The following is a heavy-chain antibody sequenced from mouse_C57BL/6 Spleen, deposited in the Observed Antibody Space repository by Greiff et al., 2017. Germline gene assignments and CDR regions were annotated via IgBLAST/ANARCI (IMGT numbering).Heavy chain of an antibody. CDR1: GYTFTSYW. CDR2: IDPSDSYT. V-gene: IGHV1-59*01. CDR3: ARDWDGGFAD. J-gene: IGHJ3*01. Sequence: VQLQQPGAELVRPGTSVKLSCKASGYTFTSYWMHWVKQRPGQGLEWIGVIDPSDSYTNYNQKFKGKATLTVDTSSSTAYMQLSSLTSEDSAVYYCARDWDGGFADWGQGTLVTVSA. D-gene: IGHD4-1*01.